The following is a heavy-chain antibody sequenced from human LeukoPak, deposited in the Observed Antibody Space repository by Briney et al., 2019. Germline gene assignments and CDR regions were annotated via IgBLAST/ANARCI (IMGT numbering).Heavy chain of an antibody. CDR2: INPNSGGT. D-gene: IGHD3-22*01. Sequence: ASVKVSCKASGYTFTGYYMHWVRQAPGQGLEWMGWINPNSGGTNYAQKFQGRVTMTRDTSIRTAYMELSRLRSDDTAVYYCARGYYYDSSGYFFDYWGQGTLVTVSS. CDR3: ARGYYYDSSGYFFDY. J-gene: IGHJ4*02. CDR1: GYTFTGYY. V-gene: IGHV1-2*02.